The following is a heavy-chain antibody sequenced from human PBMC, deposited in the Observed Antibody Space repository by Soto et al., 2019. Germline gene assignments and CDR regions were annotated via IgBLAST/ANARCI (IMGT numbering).Heavy chain of an antibody. CDR1: GGSISSSNW. J-gene: IGHJ4*02. D-gene: IGHD3-22*01. CDR2: IYHSGST. CDR3: ANLRASTKDYYDSSGYHPPFDY. V-gene: IGHV4-4*02. Sequence: SETLSLTCAVSGGSISSSNWWSWGRQPPGKGLEWIGEIYHSGSTNYNPSLKSRVTISVDKSKNQFSLKLSSVTAADTAVYYCANLRASTKDYYDSSGYHPPFDYWGQGTLVTVSS.